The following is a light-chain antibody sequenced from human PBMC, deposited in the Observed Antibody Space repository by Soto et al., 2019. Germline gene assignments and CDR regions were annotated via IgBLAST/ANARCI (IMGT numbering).Light chain of an antibody. CDR1: SSNIGSYT. CDR2: SNS. Sequence: QSVLTQPPSASGTPGQSVTISCSGSSSNIGSYTANWYQQLPGTAPKLLINSNSQRPSGVPDRFSGSKSGTSASLAISGLQSEDEADYYCASWDDTLNGPVFGGGTKLTVL. J-gene: IGLJ3*02. CDR3: ASWDDTLNGPV. V-gene: IGLV1-44*01.